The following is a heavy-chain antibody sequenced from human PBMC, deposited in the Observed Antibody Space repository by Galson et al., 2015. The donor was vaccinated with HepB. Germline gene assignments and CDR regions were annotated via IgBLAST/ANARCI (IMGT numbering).Heavy chain of an antibody. D-gene: IGHD2-2*01. J-gene: IGHJ4*02. CDR3: ARHESESKTYAADN. CDR1: TFSSYW. CDR2: LYYSGRA. V-gene: IGHV4-39*01. Sequence: TFSSYWMNWIRQAPGKGLEWIGSLYYSGRAFYNPSLKSRVTISVDRSKNLFSLKLNSVTAADTALYYCARHESESKTYAADNWGQGTLGTVSS.